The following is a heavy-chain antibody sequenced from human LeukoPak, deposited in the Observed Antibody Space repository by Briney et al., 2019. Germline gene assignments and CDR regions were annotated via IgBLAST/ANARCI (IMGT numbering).Heavy chain of an antibody. D-gene: IGHD4/OR15-4a*01. CDR3: ARGIYDYALDF. CDR1: GFTFNNHA. Sequence: PGGSLRLSCAVSGFTFNNHAMPLVRQAPGRGLEWVSLISASGTNTYYAGSVKGRFIISRDNSKNTLNLQMSNLRAEDTALYYCARGIYDYALDFWGQGALVTVSS. V-gene: IGHV3-23*01. J-gene: IGHJ4*02. CDR2: ISASGTNT.